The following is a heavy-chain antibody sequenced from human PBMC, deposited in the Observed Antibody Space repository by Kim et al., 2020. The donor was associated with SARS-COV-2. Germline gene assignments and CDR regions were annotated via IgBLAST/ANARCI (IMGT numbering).Heavy chain of an antibody. Sequence: SVKGRFTISRDNSKNTLYLQMNSLRAEDTAVYYCAKVRKKYDFWSYGMDVWGQGTTVTVSS. D-gene: IGHD3-3*01. V-gene: IGHV3-30*02. CDR3: AKVRKKYDFWSYGMDV. J-gene: IGHJ6*02.